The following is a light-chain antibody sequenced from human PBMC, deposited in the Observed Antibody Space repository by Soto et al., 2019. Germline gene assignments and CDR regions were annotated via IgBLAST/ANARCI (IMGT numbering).Light chain of an antibody. CDR3: AAWEDSLNGQA. J-gene: IGLJ2*01. CDR1: SSNIGSHT. V-gene: IGLV1-44*01. Sequence: QSVLTQPPSASGTPGQRVTISCSGSSSNIGSHTVNWYQQLPGTAPKLLIYTDDQRPSGVPDRFSGSKSGTSASLAISGLQSEDEADYYCAAWEDSLNGQAFGGGTKLTVL. CDR2: TDD.